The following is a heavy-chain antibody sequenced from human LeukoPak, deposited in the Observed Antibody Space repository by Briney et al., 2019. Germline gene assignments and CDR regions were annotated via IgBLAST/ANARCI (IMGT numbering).Heavy chain of an antibody. V-gene: IGHV3-23*01. D-gene: IGHD6-13*01. J-gene: IGHJ4*02. CDR1: GLTFSDYS. CDR3: AKDAAGPEY. Sequence: PGGSLRLSCAVSGLTFSDYSMTWVRQAPAKGRFWVSGISAGGGSTYYADSVKGRFTISRDNSRNTLYLQMNSLRAEDTAVYYCAKDAAGPEYWGQGTLVTVSS. CDR2: ISAGGGST.